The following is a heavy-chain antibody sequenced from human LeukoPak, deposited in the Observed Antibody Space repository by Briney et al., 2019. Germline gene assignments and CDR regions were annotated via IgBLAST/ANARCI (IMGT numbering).Heavy chain of an antibody. CDR1: GFTVSAYY. Sequence: GGSLRLSCAASGFTVSAYYMSWVRQAPGKGLEWVSVLFGGGTIYYAGSVNGRFTISRDNSKNTLYLQLNSLRAEDTAVYYCARGPRVATYYYFDYWGQGALVTVSS. CDR3: ARGPRVATYYYFDY. V-gene: IGHV3-53*01. J-gene: IGHJ4*02. CDR2: LFGGGTI. D-gene: IGHD1-1*01.